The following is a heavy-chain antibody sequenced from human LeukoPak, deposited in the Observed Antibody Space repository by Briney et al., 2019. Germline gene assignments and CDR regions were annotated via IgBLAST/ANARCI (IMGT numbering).Heavy chain of an antibody. J-gene: IGHJ4*02. CDR1: GFSLTTYA. Sequence: GGSLRLSCAASGFSLTTYAMTWVRQAPGKGLEWVSAIRASDGSTFYADSVKGRFTISRDSSKNTLYLQMNDLREEDTAVYYGAKLTTGGFVDFWGQGTLVTVSS. CDR3: AKLTTGGFVDF. CDR2: IRASDGST. D-gene: IGHD3-10*01. V-gene: IGHV3-23*01.